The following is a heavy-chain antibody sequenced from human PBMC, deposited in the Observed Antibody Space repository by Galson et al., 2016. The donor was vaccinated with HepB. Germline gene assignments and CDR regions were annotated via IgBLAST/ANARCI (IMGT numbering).Heavy chain of an antibody. CDR2: ISYESSRK. J-gene: IGHJ4*02. Sequence: SLRLSCAGSGFSFSSYAFHWVRQAPGKGLEWVAVISYESSRKHYADSVKGRFTISRDNSMVFLQMNSLRDEDTAVYYCARDVRRDGYFDYFDYWGQGTLVTVSS. CDR1: GFSFSSYA. V-gene: IGHV3-30-3*01. D-gene: IGHD5-24*01. CDR3: ARDVRRDGYFDYFDY.